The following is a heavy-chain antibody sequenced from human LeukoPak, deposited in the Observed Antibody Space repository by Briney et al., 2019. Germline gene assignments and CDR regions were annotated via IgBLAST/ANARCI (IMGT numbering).Heavy chain of an antibody. Sequence: PGGSLRLSCAASGFTFSDYYMSWVRQAPGKGLEWVSGISGSGGRTHYADSVKGRFTLSRDNSKNSLYLQMNSLRAEDTAVYYCARANYYDISGYDYWGQGTLVTVSS. CDR2: ISGSGGRT. J-gene: IGHJ4*02. V-gene: IGHV3-23*01. CDR3: ARANYYDISGYDY. CDR1: GFTFSDYY. D-gene: IGHD3-22*01.